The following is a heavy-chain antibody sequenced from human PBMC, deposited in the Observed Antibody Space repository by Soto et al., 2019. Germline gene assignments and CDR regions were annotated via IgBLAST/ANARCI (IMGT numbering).Heavy chain of an antibody. CDR1: GFTFSSYA. CDR3: ARDYYGSGSPWGYYYYGMDV. J-gene: IGHJ6*02. Sequence: QVQLVESGGGVVQPGRSLRLSCAASGFTFSSYAMHWVRQAPGKGLEWVAVISYDGSNKYYADSVKAQFTITRDNSKNTLYLQMNSLRAEDTAVYYCARDYYGSGSPWGYYYYGMDVWGQGTTVTVSS. D-gene: IGHD3-10*01. V-gene: IGHV3-30-3*01. CDR2: ISYDGSNK.